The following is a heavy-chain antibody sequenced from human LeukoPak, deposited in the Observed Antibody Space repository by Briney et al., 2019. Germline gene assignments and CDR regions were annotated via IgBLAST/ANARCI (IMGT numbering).Heavy chain of an antibody. CDR2: INHSGSA. D-gene: IGHD1-26*01. J-gene: IGHJ6*02. V-gene: IGHV4-34*01. CDR1: GGSFSGYY. CDR3: REERRGTSGSYGMYDYYGMDV. Sequence: SETLSLTCAVYGGSFSGYYWSWIRQPPGKGLEWIGEINHSGSANYNPSLKSRVTMSIDTSKNHFSLKLISVTAADTAVYYCREERRGTSGSYGMYDYYGMDVWGQGTTVTVSS.